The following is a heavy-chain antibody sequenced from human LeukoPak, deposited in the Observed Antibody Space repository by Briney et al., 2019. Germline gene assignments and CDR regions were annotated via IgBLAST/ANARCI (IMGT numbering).Heavy chain of an antibody. V-gene: IGHV4-34*01. CDR1: GGSFSGYY. CDR3: ARGGIQLWTFDY. CDR2: INHSGST. D-gene: IGHD5-18*01. J-gene: IGHJ4*02. Sequence: SETLSLTCAVYGGSFSGYYWSWIRQPPGKGLEWIGEINHSGSTNYNPSLKSRVTISVDTSKNQFSLKLSSVTAADTAVYYCARGGIQLWTFDYWGQGTLVTVSS.